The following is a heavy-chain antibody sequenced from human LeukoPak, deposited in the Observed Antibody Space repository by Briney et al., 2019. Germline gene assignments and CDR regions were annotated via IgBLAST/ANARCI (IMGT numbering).Heavy chain of an antibody. J-gene: IGHJ4*02. D-gene: IGHD1-14*01. V-gene: IGHV3-23*01. CDR2: INSSGGDT. Sequence: GGSLRLSCAASGFTFSSSPMSWVRQAPGKGLEWVSGINSSGGDTPYADSVKGRFTISRDNSKNMVYLQMNSLRAEDTAVYYCAKKSSGLNPFDYWGQGTLVTVSS. CDR3: AKKSSGLNPFDY. CDR1: GFTFSSSP.